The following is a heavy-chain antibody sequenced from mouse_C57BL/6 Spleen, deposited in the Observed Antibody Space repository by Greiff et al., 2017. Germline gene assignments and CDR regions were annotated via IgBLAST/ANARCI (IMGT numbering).Heavy chain of an antibody. D-gene: IGHD1-1*01. Sequence: QVQLQQSGAELMKPGASVKLSCKATGYTFTGYWMEWVKQRPGHGLEWIGKILPGNGSTNYNEKFKGKATLTADTSSSTAYMQLSSLTTEDSAIYYCASRPITTVVAGWYFGGWGTLTTVTASS. CDR3: ASRPITTVVAGWYFGG. CDR2: ILPGNGST. CDR1: GYTFTGYW. J-gene: IGHJ1*03. V-gene: IGHV1-9*01.